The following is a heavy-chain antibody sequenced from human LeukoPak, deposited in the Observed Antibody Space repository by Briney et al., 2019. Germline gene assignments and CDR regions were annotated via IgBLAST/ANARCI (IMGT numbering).Heavy chain of an antibody. CDR3: AKDPDSYYDILTGVYMDV. J-gene: IGHJ6*03. CDR2: IRYDGSNK. CDR1: GFTFSSYG. V-gene: IGHV3-30*02. Sequence: TGGSLRLSCAASGFTFSSYGMHWVRQAPGKGLEWVAFIRYDGSNKYYADSVKGRFTISRDNSKNTLYLQMNSLRAEDTAVYYCAKDPDSYYDILTGVYMDVWGKGTTVTISS. D-gene: IGHD3-9*01.